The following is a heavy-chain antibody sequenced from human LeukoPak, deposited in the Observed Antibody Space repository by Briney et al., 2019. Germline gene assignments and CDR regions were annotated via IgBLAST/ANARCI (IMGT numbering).Heavy chain of an antibody. CDR2: ISSSSSYI. CDR3: ARDRRSGPYYFDY. V-gene: IGHV3-21*01. D-gene: IGHD3-3*01. Sequence: GGSLRLSCAASGFTFSSYSMNWVRQAPGKGLEWVSSISSSSSYIFYADSVKGRFTISRDNAKNSLYLQMNSLRAEDTAVYYCARDRRSGPYYFDYWGQGTLVTVSS. J-gene: IGHJ4*02. CDR1: GFTFSSYS.